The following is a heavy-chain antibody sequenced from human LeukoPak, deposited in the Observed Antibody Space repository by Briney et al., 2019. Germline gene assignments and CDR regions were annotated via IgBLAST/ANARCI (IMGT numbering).Heavy chain of an antibody. J-gene: IGHJ4*02. D-gene: IGHD4-17*01. V-gene: IGHV3-23*01. CDR3: AKGGHDYGDYAPFDY. Sequence: GGSLRLSCAASGFTFSSYAMNWVRQAPGKGLEWVSSISDSGGSTYYADSVKGRFTISRDNSKNTLYLQMNSLRAEDTAVYYCAKGGHDYGDYAPFDYWGQGTLVTVSS. CDR2: ISDSGGST. CDR1: GFTFSSYA.